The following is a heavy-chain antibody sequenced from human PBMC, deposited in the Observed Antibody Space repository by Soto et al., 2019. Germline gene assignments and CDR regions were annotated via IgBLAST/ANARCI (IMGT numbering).Heavy chain of an antibody. CDR1: GFTFSSYA. D-gene: IGHD5-12*01. J-gene: IGHJ4*02. V-gene: IGHV3-23*01. Sequence: HPGGSLRLSCAASGFTFSSYAMSWVRQAPGKGLEWVSAISGSGGSTYYADSVKGRFTISRDNSKNTLYLQMNSLRAEDTAVYYCAKSLGVATILGYFDYWGQGTLVTVSS. CDR3: AKSLGVATILGYFDY. CDR2: ISGSGGST.